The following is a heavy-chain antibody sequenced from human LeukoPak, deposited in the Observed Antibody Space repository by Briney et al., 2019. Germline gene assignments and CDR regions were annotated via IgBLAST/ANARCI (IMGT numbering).Heavy chain of an antibody. CDR2: INPNSGGT. J-gene: IGHJ4*02. D-gene: IGHD3-22*01. V-gene: IGHV1-2*02. CDR1: GYTFTGYY. CDR3: ARNPRYYSDTSAYYPFDY. Sequence: GASVKVSCKASGYTFTGYYMHWVRQAPGQGREWMGWINPNSGGTNYAQKFQGRVTMTRDTSISTAYMELRGLRSEDTAVYYCARNPRYYSDTSAYYPFDYWGQGTLVTVSS.